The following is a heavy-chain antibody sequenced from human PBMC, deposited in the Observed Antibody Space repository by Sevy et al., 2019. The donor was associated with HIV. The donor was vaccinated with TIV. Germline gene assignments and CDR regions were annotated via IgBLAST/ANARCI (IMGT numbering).Heavy chain of an antibody. V-gene: IGHV4-31*03. Sequence: SETLSLTCTVSGGSISSGGYYWSWIRQHPGKGLEWIGYIYYSGSTYYNPSLKSRVTISVDTSKNQFSLKLSSVTAADKAVYYCAGVRGGDKYGGKTYYFDYWGQGTLVTVSS. D-gene: IGHD2-15*01. CDR2: IYYSGST. CDR3: AGVRGGDKYGGKTYYFDY. CDR1: GGSISSGGYY. J-gene: IGHJ4*02.